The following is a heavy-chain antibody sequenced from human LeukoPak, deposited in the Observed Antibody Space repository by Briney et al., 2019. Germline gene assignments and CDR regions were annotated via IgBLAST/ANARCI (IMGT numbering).Heavy chain of an antibody. CDR2: NNPKSGGR. CDR1: GYTFTDYY. V-gene: IGHV1-2*02. D-gene: IGHD5-24*01. CDR3: ARAFHPGEMATVEG. J-gene: IGHJ4*02. Sequence: GASVKVSCKASGYTFTDYYIHWVRQAPGQGLEWMGWNNPKSGGRSYAQKFQGRVTMTRDTSITTAYMELSRLRSEDTAAYYCARAFHPGEMATVEGWGQGTLVTVSS.